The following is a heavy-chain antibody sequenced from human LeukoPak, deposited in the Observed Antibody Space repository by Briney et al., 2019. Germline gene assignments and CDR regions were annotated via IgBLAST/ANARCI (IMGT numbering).Heavy chain of an antibody. CDR1: GFTFSSYA. CDR2: ISSNGNNK. V-gene: IGHV3-30-3*01. Sequence: GGSLRLSCAASGFTFSSYAMYWVRQAPGKGLEWVAVISSNGNNKYYADSVKGRFTIFRDTSKNALYLQMNSLRGEDTAVYYCAREMARGVVPDYWGQGTLVTVSS. CDR3: AREMARGVVPDY. J-gene: IGHJ4*02. D-gene: IGHD3-10*01.